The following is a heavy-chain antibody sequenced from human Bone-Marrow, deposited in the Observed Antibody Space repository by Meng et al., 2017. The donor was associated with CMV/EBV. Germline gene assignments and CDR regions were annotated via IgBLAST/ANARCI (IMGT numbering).Heavy chain of an antibody. CDR1: GGTFSSYA. V-gene: IGHV1-69*05. Sequence: SVKVSCKASGGTFSSYAISWVRQAPGQGLEWMGGIIPIFGTANYAQKFQGRVTITTDESTSTAYMELSSLRSEDTAVYYCARGVVVAAILGYWGQGTLVTVSS. D-gene: IGHD2-15*01. CDR2: IIPIFGTA. CDR3: ARGVVVAAILGY. J-gene: IGHJ4*02.